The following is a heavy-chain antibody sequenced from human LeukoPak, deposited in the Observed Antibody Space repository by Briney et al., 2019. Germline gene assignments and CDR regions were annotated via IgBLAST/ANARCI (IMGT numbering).Heavy chain of an antibody. Sequence: PGGSLRLSCAVSGFTISSYAMSWVRQAPGKGLEWVSAMSGSAGSTYYADSVKGRITISRDNSKNMLYLEMNSLRAEDTAVYYCAKDGERFLEWLPPLGYWGQGTLVTASS. CDR2: MSGSAGST. CDR1: GFTISSYA. D-gene: IGHD3-3*01. CDR3: AKDGERFLEWLPPLGY. J-gene: IGHJ4*02. V-gene: IGHV3-23*01.